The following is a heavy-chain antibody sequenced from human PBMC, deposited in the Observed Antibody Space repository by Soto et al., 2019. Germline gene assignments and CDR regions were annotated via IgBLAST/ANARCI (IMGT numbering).Heavy chain of an antibody. CDR3: ARDSDRLDY. Sequence: SETLSLTCTVSGGSISSYYWSWIRQPLGKGLEWIGYIYYSGSTNYNPSLKSRVTISVDTSKNQFSLKLSSVTAADTAVYYCARDSDRLDYWGQGTLVTVSS. J-gene: IGHJ4*02. CDR1: GGSISSYY. V-gene: IGHV4-59*01. CDR2: IYYSGST.